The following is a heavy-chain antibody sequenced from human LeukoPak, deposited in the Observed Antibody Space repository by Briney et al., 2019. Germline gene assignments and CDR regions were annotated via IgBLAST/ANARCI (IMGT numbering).Heavy chain of an antibody. CDR2: IRYDGSNK. CDR3: AKENYGSGSYGPPYYYYMDV. CDR1: GFTFSSYG. D-gene: IGHD3-10*01. V-gene: IGHV3-30*02. J-gene: IGHJ6*03. Sequence: GGSLRLSCAASGFTFSSYGMHWVRQAPGKGLEWVAFIRYDGSNKYYADSVKGRFTISRDNSKNTLYLQMNSLRAEDTAVYYCAKENYGSGSYGPPYYYYMDVWGKGTTVTISS.